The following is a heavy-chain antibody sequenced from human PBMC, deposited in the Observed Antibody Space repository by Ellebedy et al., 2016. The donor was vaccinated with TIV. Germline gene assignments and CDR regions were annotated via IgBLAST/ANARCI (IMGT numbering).Heavy chain of an antibody. CDR3: ARGAYGSGSEYMDV. J-gene: IGHJ6*03. CDR1: GFTFSTYA. V-gene: IGHV3-30*04. CDR2: ISFDGTTK. D-gene: IGHD3-10*01. Sequence: GESLKISCAASGFTFSTYALHWVRQAPGRGPEWVAHISFDGTTKYYADSVKGRFTISRDYSKKTVVLQMNSLRGEDTAAYYCARGAYGSGSEYMDVWGTGTTVTVSS.